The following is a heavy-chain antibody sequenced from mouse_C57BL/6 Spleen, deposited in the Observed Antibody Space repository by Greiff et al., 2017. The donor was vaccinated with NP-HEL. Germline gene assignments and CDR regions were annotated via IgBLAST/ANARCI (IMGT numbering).Heavy chain of an antibody. CDR1: GYSFTGYY. CDR3: AREAWGAS. J-gene: IGHJ3*01. CDR2: INPSTGGT. Sequence: EVQLQQSGPELVKPGASVKISCKASGYSFTGYYMNWVKQSPEKSLEWIGEINPSTGGTTYNQKFKAKATLTVDKSSSTAYMQLKSLTSGDSAVYYCAREAWGASWGQGTLVTVSA. D-gene: IGHD4-1*01. V-gene: IGHV1-42*01.